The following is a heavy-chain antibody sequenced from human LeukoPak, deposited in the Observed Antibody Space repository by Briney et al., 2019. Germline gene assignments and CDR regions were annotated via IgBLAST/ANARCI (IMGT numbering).Heavy chain of an antibody. CDR2: ISGGTT. V-gene: IGHV3-23*01. D-gene: IGHD3-10*01. J-gene: IGHJ4*02. CDR3: AKSVYHSGNY. CDR1: GFTISTYG. Sequence: GGSLSLSCAASGFTISTYGMSWVRQAPGKGLEWVSSISGGTTYYADSVKGRFTISRDNSKNTVSLQMNSLRAEDTAVYYCAKSVYHSGNYWGQGTLATVSS.